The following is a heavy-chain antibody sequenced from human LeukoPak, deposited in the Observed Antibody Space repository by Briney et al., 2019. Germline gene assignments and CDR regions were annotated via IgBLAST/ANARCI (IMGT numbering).Heavy chain of an antibody. D-gene: IGHD6-19*01. CDR2: THASGTS. V-gene: IGHV4-59*01. J-gene: IGHJ4*02. CDR1: GGSISNYY. CDR3: ARGGWYNDY. Sequence: SETLPLTCTVSGGSISNYYWSWTRQPPGKGLEWIGYTHASGTSDYNPSLKSRVTISIDTSKNQFSLKLSSVTAADTAVYYCARGGWYNDYWGQGTLVTVST.